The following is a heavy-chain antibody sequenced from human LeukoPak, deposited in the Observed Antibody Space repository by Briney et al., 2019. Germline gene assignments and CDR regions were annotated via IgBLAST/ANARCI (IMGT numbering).Heavy chain of an antibody. CDR3: ARGPGVRGVINNY. D-gene: IGHD3-10*01. CDR2: MNPNSGNT. V-gene: IGHV1-8*01. J-gene: IGHJ4*02. CDR1: GCTFTSYA. Sequence: WASVKVSCKASGCTFTSYAINWVRQATGQGLEWMGWMNPNSGNTGYAPKFQGRVTMTRNTSISTAYMELSSLRSEDTAVYYCARGPGVRGVINNYWGQGTLVTVSS.